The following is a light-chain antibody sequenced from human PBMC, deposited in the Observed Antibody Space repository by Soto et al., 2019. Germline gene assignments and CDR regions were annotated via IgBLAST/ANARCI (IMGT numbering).Light chain of an antibody. J-gene: IGKJ2*01. CDR2: GAS. CDR1: QSVSSSY. Sequence: DIVLTQSPGTLSLSPGERATLSCRASQSVSSSYLAWYQQKPGQAPRLLIYGASSRATGIPDRFSGSGSGTDFTLTISRLAPEDFAVYYCQQYGSSPYTFGQGTKLEIK. CDR3: QQYGSSPYT. V-gene: IGKV3-20*01.